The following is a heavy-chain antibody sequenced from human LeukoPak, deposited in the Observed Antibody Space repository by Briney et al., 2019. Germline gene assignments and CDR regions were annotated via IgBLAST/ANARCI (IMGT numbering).Heavy chain of an antibody. CDR3: VSSITIFGVVPDAFDI. Sequence: PSETLSLTCTASGGSISSSSYYWGWIRQPPGKGLEWIGSIYYSGSTYYNPSLKSRVTISVDTSKNRFSLKLSSVTAADTAVYYCVSSITIFGVVPDAFDIWGQGTMVTVSS. J-gene: IGHJ3*02. CDR2: IYYSGST. V-gene: IGHV4-39*01. D-gene: IGHD3-3*01. CDR1: GGSISSSSYY.